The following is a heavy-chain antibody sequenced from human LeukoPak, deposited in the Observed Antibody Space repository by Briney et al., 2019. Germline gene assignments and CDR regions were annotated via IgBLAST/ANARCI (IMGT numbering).Heavy chain of an antibody. CDR2: INPNSGGT. D-gene: IGHD3-10*01. Sequence: ASVKVSCKDSVYTFTGYYMHWVRQAPGQGLEWMGWINPNSGGTNYAQKFQGRVTMTRDTSIRTAYMELSRLTSDDTAVYYCARLITKLRGSVLLWFGESPSWGQGTLVTVSS. CDR3: ARLITKLRGSVLLWFGESPS. CDR1: VYTFTGYY. J-gene: IGHJ4*02. V-gene: IGHV1-2*02.